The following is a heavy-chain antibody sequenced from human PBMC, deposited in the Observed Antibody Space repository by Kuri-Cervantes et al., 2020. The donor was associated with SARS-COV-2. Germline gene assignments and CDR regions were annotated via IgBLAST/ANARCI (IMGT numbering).Heavy chain of an antibody. CDR2: IYSGGSST. J-gene: IGHJ6*02. Sequence: GESLKISCAASGFSFSNYAMSWVRQAPGKGLEWVSVIYSGGSSTYYADSVEGRFTISRDNSKNTLYLQMNSLRAEDTAVYYCASMVRGNYGMDVWGQGTTVTVSS. D-gene: IGHD3-10*01. V-gene: IGHV3-23*03. CDR3: ASMVRGNYGMDV. CDR1: GFSFSNYA.